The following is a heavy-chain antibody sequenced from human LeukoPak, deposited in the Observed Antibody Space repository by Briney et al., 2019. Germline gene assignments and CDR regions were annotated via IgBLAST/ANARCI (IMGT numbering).Heavy chain of an antibody. J-gene: IGHJ6*02. Sequence: SVKVSCKASGGTFSSYAISWVRQAPGQGLEWMGGIIPIFGTANYAQKFQGRVTITADESTSTAYMELSSLRSEDTAVYYCARPNEAYSRDGYPWAHYGMDVWGQGTTVTVSS. CDR2: IIPIFGTA. CDR1: GGTFSSYA. D-gene: IGHD5-24*01. V-gene: IGHV1-69*13. CDR3: ARPNEAYSRDGYPWAHYGMDV.